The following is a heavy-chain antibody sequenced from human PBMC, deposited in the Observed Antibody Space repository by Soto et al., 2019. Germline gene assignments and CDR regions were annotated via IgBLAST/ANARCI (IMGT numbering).Heavy chain of an antibody. Sequence: QVVESGGGLVPPGGSLRLSCAASGFPFTNYWMNWVRQTPGKGLMWVSRISPDGSDVGYADSVEGRFTVSRDNAKNTLYLQMDRLRPEDTAFYYCAKSPHDILIGSAFDYWGQGTLVTVSS. D-gene: IGHD3-9*01. V-gene: IGHV3-74*01. J-gene: IGHJ4*02. CDR3: AKSPHDILIGSAFDY. CDR1: GFPFTNYW. CDR2: ISPDGSDV.